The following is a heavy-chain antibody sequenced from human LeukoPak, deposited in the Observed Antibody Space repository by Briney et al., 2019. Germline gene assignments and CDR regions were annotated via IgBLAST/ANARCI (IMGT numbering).Heavy chain of an antibody. V-gene: IGHV1-46*02. D-gene: IGHD1-26*01. CDR1: GYTFNVNY. CDR2: VNPSAGST. Sequence: ASVKVSCKTSGYTFNVNYIHWVRQAPGQGLEWMGIVNPSAGSTNYAQKFKGRVTLTRVTSTNTVYMELSGLRSEDTAVYYCARDEVGARSGWLDPWGQGTLVTVSS. CDR3: ARDEVGARSGWLDP. J-gene: IGHJ5*02.